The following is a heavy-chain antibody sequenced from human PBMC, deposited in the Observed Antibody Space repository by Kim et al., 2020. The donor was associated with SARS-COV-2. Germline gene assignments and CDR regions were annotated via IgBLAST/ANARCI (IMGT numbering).Heavy chain of an antibody. CDR3: AKDLAHPRDFDADLAFDI. CDR2: ISGSGGST. J-gene: IGHJ3*02. CDR1: GFTFSSYA. D-gene: IGHD3-3*01. Sequence: GGSLRLSCAASGFTFSSYAMSWVRQAPGKGLEWVSAISGSGGSTYYADSVKGRFTISRDNSKNTLYLQMNSLRAEDTAVYYCAKDLAHPRDFDADLAFDIWGQGTMVTVSS. V-gene: IGHV3-23*01.